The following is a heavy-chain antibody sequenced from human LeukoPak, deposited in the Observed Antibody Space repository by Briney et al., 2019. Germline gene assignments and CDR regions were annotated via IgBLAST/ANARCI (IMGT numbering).Heavy chain of an antibody. CDR2: MNPNSGNT. J-gene: IGHJ6*03. D-gene: IGHD3-10*01. V-gene: IGHV1-8*03. CDR3: ARVFHGSGSYLSPYYYYYYMDV. Sequence: GASVKVSCKASGYTFTSYDINWVRQATGQGLEWMGWMNPNSGNTGYAQKFQGRVTITRNTSISTAYMELSSLRSEDTAVYYCARVFHGSGSYLSPYYYYYYMDVWGKGTTVTVSS. CDR1: GYTFTSYD.